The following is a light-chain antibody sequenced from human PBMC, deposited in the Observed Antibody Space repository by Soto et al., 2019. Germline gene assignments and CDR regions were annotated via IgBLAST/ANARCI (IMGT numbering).Light chain of an antibody. CDR1: HSVSSD. Sequence: EILITQYPATLFVFTGESAAVSCRASHSVSSDLAWYQQTTGQAPRLLIYYTSTRAPGFPARFSGGGSRTESTLTLSRLQSEDAKFHYCQQYNKWPITFGQGTRLEIK. J-gene: IGKJ5*01. V-gene: IGKV3-15*01. CDR2: YTS. CDR3: QQYNKWPIT.